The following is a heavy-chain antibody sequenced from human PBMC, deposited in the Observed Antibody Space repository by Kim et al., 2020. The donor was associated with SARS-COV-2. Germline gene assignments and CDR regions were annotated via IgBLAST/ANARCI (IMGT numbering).Heavy chain of an antibody. CDR1: GGSISSGGYY. J-gene: IGHJ4*02. CDR2: IYYSGST. Sequence: SETLSLTCTVSGGSISSGGYYWSWIRQHPGKGLEWIGYIYYSGSTYYNPSLKSRVTISVDTSKNQFSLKLSSVTAADTAVYYCARGGSMVRGDTQRGDYWGQGTLVTVSS. CDR3: ARGGSMVRGDTQRGDY. V-gene: IGHV4-31*03. D-gene: IGHD3-10*01.